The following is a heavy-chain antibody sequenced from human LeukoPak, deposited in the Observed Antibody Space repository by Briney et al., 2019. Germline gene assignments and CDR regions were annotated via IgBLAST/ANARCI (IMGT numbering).Heavy chain of an antibody. Sequence: SETLSLTCTVSXASLXGXXXXXXXXXXXXXXXWXXXXXXXXSTYXNPSLKSRLTISVDTSKNRFSLKLSSVTAADTAVYYCARAPKYYYDSSELSQFDYWGQGTLVTVSS. CDR3: ARAPKYYYDSSELSQFDY. CDR1: XASLXGXX. J-gene: IGHJ4*02. CDR2: XXXXXST. V-gene: IGHV4-59*06. D-gene: IGHD3-22*01.